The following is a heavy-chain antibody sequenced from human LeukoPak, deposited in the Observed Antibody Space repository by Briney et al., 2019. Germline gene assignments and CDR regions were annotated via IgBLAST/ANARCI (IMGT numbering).Heavy chain of an antibody. Sequence: GASVPVSCMGSLCTFTHYYLHWVRPPPGQELEWMGWVNPNSGGTNYAQKCQGRVTMTRDTSISTAYMEVSRLRSDDTAVYRCANTNGGWYYYGGQGTLVTVSS. CDR3: ANTNGGWYYY. CDR2: VNPNSGGT. D-gene: IGHD2-8*01. CDR1: LCTFTHYY. V-gene: IGHV1-2*02. J-gene: IGHJ4*02.